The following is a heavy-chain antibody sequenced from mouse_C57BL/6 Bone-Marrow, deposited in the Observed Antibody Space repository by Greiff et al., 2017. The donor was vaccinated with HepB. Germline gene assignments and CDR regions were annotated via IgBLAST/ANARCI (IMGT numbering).Heavy chain of an antibody. V-gene: IGHV5-12*01. CDR2: ISTGGGST. Sequence: EVKLVESGGGLVQPGGSLKLSCAASGFTFSDYYMYWVRQTPGKRLEWVAYISTGGGSTYYPDTVKGRVTTSRDNAKNTLYLQMSRLKSEDTAMYYCAREEAYCHFAVWGQGTLVTVSA. D-gene: IGHD6-1*01. CDR3: AREEAYCHFAV. J-gene: IGHJ3*01. CDR1: GFTFSDYY.